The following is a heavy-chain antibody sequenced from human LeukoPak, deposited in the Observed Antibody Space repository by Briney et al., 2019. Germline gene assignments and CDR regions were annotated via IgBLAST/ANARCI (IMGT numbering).Heavy chain of an antibody. J-gene: IGHJ4*02. CDR3: ARLTQKDYDSSGLDY. CDR2: ISSSSSTI. Sequence: GGSLTLSCAASGFSFSIHGMNWVRQAPGKGLEWISYISSSSSTIYYADSVKGRFTISRDNAKNLLYLQMNSLRAEDAAVYYCARLTQKDYDSSGLDYWGQGTLVTVSS. V-gene: IGHV3-48*04. CDR1: GFSFSIHG. D-gene: IGHD3-22*01.